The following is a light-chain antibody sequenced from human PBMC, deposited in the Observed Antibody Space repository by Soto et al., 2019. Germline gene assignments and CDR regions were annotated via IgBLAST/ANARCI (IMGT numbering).Light chain of an antibody. CDR3: CSYAGSSTLV. J-gene: IGLJ3*02. Sequence: QSVLTQPASVSGSPGQSITISCTGTSSDVGSYALVSWFQQHPGKAPKLMIYEVTKRPSGVSNRFSGSKSGNTASLTISGLQAEYEADYYCCSYAGSSTLVFGGGTKLTVL. V-gene: IGLV2-23*02. CDR1: SSDVGSYAL. CDR2: EVT.